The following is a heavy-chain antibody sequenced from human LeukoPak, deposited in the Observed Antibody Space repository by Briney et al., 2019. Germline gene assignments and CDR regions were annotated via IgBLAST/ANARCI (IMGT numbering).Heavy chain of an antibody. Sequence: GGSLRLSCAASGFTFSSYWMSWVRQAPGKGLEWVANIKQDGSEKYYVDSVKGRFTISRDNAKNSLYLQMNSLRAEDTAVYYCARDHTYYDFWSGYYTLGFDYWGQGTLVTVSS. CDR1: GFTFSSYW. V-gene: IGHV3-7*01. D-gene: IGHD3-3*01. CDR2: IKQDGSEK. J-gene: IGHJ4*02. CDR3: ARDHTYYDFWSGYYTLGFDY.